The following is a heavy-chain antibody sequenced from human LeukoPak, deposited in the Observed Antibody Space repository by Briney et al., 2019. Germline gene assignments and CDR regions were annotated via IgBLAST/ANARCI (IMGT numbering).Heavy chain of an antibody. CDR3: AKDDPTGRYL. V-gene: IGHV3-30*02. CDR1: GFTFSSFG. J-gene: IGHJ4*02. Sequence: GGSLRLSCAASGFTFSSFGMHWVRQTPGKGLEWLTFIHNDGITECYADSVKGRFTISRDNSKNTVYLQMNSLRVEDTAVYYCAKDDPTGRYLWGQGTLVPVSS. D-gene: IGHD1-26*01. CDR2: IHNDGITE.